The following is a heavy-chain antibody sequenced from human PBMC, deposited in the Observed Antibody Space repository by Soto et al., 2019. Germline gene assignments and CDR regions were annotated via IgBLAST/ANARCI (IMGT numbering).Heavy chain of an antibody. CDR1: GGSFSDYY. V-gene: IGHV4-34*01. Sequence: TLSLTCAVYGGSFSDYYWSWIRQPPGKGLEWIGEINHGGSTNYNPSLKSRAIISVDTSKNQISLKLTSVTAADTAVYYCARQPLLESRFDPCGDGILVTXSS. J-gene: IGHJ5*02. CDR2: INHGGST. D-gene: IGHD3-10*01. CDR3: ARQPLLESRFDP.